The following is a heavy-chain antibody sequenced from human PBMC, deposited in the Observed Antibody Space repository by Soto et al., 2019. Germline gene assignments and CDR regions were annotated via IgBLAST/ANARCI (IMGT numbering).Heavy chain of an antibody. CDR2: IYYSGST. CDR1: GGSISSGGYY. J-gene: IGHJ4*02. V-gene: IGHV4-31*03. Sequence: PSETLSLTCTVSGGSISSGGYYWSWIRQHPGKGLEWIGYIYYSGSTYYNPSLKSRVTISVDTSKNQFSLKLSSVTAADTAVYYCARYTIFGTAHTEIDYWGQGTLVTVSS. CDR3: ARYTIFGTAHTEIDY. D-gene: IGHD3-3*01.